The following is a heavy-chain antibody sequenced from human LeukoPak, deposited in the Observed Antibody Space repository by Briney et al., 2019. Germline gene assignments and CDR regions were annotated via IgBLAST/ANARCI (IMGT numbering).Heavy chain of an antibody. CDR1: GFTFSSYA. CDR2: ISGSGGST. CDR3: AKGQGNCSSTSCYWVATTLDY. J-gene: IGHJ4*02. V-gene: IGHV3-23*01. D-gene: IGHD2-2*01. Sequence: GGSLRLSCAASGFTFSSYAMSWVRQAPGKGLEWVSAISGSGGSTYYADSVKGRFTISRDNSKNTLYLQMNSLRAEDTAVYYCAKGQGNCSSTSCYWVATTLDYWGQGTLVTVSS.